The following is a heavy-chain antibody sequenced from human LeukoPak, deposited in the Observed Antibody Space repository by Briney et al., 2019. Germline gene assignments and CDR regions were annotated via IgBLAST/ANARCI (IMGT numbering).Heavy chain of an antibody. J-gene: IGHJ4*02. Sequence: ASVKVSCKASGYTFTSYYMHWVRQAPGQGLEWMGIINPSGGSTSYAQKFQGGVTMTRDTSTSTVYMELSSLRSEDTAVYYCARFKRVGSSGWPLDYWGQGTLVTVSS. V-gene: IGHV1-46*01. D-gene: IGHD6-19*01. CDR3: ARFKRVGSSGWPLDY. CDR1: GYTFTSYY. CDR2: INPSGGST.